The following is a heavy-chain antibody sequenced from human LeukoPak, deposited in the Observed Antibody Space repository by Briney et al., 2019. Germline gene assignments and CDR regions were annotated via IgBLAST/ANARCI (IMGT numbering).Heavy chain of an antibody. CDR1: EFTVSSNY. D-gene: IGHD3-22*01. V-gene: IGHV3-53*01. CDR3: GRLRSSGYLIQY. CDR2: IYSGGDT. Sequence: PGGSLRLSCAASEFTVSSNYMSWVRQAPGKGLEWVSVIYSGGDTYYADSVKGRFTISRDNSKNTLYLQMNSLRVDDTAVYYCGRLRSSGYLIQYWGQGTLVTVSS. J-gene: IGHJ4*02.